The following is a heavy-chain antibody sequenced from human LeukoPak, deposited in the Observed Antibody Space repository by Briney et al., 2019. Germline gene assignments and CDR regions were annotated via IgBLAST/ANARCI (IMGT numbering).Heavy chain of an antibody. Sequence: SETLSLTCTVSGGSISSTRYYWGWIRQPPGKGLEWIGSIYYIGSTYYNPSLKSRVTISVDTSKNQFSLKLSSVTAADTAVYYCARGRWCSSTSCHHGSDYWGQGTLVTVSS. V-gene: IGHV4-39*07. CDR1: GGSISSTRYY. J-gene: IGHJ4*02. CDR3: ARGRWCSSTSCHHGSDY. CDR2: IYYIGST. D-gene: IGHD2-2*01.